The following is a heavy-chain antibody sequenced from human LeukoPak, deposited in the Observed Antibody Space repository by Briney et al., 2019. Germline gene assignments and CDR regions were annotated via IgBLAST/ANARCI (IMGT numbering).Heavy chain of an antibody. J-gene: IGHJ4*02. CDR1: GVSFSGYY. CDR2: INHGGST. CDR3: ASLMYYDILTGYYSDGGSPDYFDY. V-gene: IGHV4-34*01. Sequence: PSETLSLTCAVYGVSFSGYYWSWIRQPPGKGLEWIGEINHGGSTNYNPSLKSRVTISVDTSKNQFSLKLSSVTAADTAVYYCASLMYYDILTGYYSDGGSPDYFDYWGQGTLVTVSS. D-gene: IGHD3-9*01.